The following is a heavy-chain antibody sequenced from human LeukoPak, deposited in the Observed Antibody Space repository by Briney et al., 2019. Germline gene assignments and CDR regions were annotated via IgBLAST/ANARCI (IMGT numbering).Heavy chain of an antibody. CDR2: INHSGST. V-gene: IGHV4-34*01. D-gene: IGHD3-10*01. Sequence: SETLSLTCAVYGGSFSGYYWSWIRQPPGKGLGWIGEINHSGSTNYNPSLKSRVTISVDTSKNQFSLKLSSVTAADTAVYYCARGGPYGSGTLRRLSHRNLDYWGQGTLVTVSS. J-gene: IGHJ4*02. CDR1: GGSFSGYY. CDR3: ARGGPYGSGTLRRLSHRNLDY.